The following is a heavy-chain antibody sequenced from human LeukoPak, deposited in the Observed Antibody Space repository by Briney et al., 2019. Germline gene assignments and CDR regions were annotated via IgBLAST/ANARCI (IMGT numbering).Heavy chain of an antibody. V-gene: IGHV1-8*01. D-gene: IGHD2-2*01. CDR3: TRAIRHQLLSDY. Sequence: GASVKVSCTASGYTFSNFDINWVRQATGQGPEWMGWMHPESGNTGYAQKLQGRVTMTRDSSKSTAYMELISLRFEYTAIYYCTRAIRHQLLSDYWGQGTVVTVSS. CDR1: GYTFSNFD. CDR2: MHPESGNT. J-gene: IGHJ4*02.